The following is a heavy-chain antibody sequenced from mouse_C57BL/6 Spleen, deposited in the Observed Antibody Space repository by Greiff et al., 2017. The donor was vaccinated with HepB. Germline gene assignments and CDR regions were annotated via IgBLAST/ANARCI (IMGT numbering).Heavy chain of an antibody. V-gene: IGHV1-64*01. CDR1: GYTFTSYW. CDR3: ARTARWYFDV. CDR2: IHPNSGST. J-gene: IGHJ1*03. Sequence: QVQLKESGAELVKPGASVKLSCKASGYTFTSYWMHWVKQRPGQGLEWIGMIHPNSGSTNYNEKFKSKATLTVDKSSSTAYMQLSSLTSEDSAVYYCARTARWYFDVWGTGTTVTVSS.